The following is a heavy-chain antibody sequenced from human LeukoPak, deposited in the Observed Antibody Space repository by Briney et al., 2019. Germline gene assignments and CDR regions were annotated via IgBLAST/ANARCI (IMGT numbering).Heavy chain of an antibody. D-gene: IGHD1-26*01. CDR2: IKTITVGGTT. Sequence: GGSLRLSCAASGFIFSNVWMNWVRQAPGEGLEWIGRIKTITVGGTTDYAAPVKGRFTISRDDSKNTVHLQMNSLKTEDTAVYYCITDFMQGYLVDWGQGAPVTVSS. CDR1: GFIFSNVW. V-gene: IGHV3-15*01. CDR3: ITDFMQGYLVD. J-gene: IGHJ4*02.